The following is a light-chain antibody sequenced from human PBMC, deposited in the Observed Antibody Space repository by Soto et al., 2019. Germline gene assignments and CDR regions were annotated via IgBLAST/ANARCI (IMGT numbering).Light chain of an antibody. CDR1: QTISTY. CDR2: AAS. CDR3: QQSLGIPYT. Sequence: DIQMTQSPSALSASVGDRVTITCRASQTISTYLNWYQQKQGKAPKLLIYAASTLQSGVTTRFSGSGSGTDFTLTISSLQPEDFATYYCQQSLGIPYTFGQGTRLEIK. V-gene: IGKV1-39*01. J-gene: IGKJ2*01.